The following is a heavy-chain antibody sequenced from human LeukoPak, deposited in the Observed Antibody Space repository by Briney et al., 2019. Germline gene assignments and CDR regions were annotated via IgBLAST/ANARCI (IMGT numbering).Heavy chain of an antibody. J-gene: IGHJ4*02. CDR3: ARDQLLWFGELSHFDY. CDR1: GFTVSSNY. Sequence: PGGSLRLSRAASGFTVSSNYMSWVRQAPGKGLEWVSVIYSGGSTYYADSVKGRFTISRDNSKNTLYLQMNSLRAEDTAVYYCARDQLLWFGELSHFDYWGQGTLVTVSS. V-gene: IGHV3-53*01. D-gene: IGHD3-10*01. CDR2: IYSGGST.